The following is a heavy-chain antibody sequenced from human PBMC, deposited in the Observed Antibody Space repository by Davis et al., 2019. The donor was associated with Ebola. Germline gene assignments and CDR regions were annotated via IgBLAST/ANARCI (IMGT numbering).Heavy chain of an antibody. D-gene: IGHD4-17*01. V-gene: IGHV1-8*01. CDR1: GYTFTSYD. J-gene: IGHJ4*02. Sequence: AASVKVSCKASGYTFTSYDINWVRQATGRGLEWMGWMSPNSGDTGHAQKFQGRVTITADESTSTAYMELSSLRSEDTAVYYCARAATTVTTFPPDYWGQGTLVTVSS. CDR3: ARAATTVTTFPPDY. CDR2: MSPNSGDT.